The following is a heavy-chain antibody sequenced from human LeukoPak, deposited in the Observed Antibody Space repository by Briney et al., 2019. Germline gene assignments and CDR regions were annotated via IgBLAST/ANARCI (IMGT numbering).Heavy chain of an antibody. J-gene: IGHJ4*02. CDR3: AREVNY. D-gene: IGHD2-21*01. CDR1: GFTVSSNY. Sequence: AGGSLRLSCAASGFTVSSNYMSWVRQAPGKGLEWVAVISYDGSNKYYADSVKGRFTISRDNSKNTLYLQMNSLRAEGTAVYYCAREVNYWGQGTLVTVSS. CDR2: ISYDGSNK. V-gene: IGHV3-30*05.